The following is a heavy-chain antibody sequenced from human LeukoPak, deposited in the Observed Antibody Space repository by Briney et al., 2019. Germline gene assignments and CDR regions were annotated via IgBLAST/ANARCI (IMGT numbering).Heavy chain of an antibody. CDR3: ARGPLPRIAVPGLRKDPFDY. CDR2: INPTSGST. J-gene: IGHJ4*02. D-gene: IGHD6-19*01. CDR1: GYTFTSYY. Sequence: ASVKVSCKASGYTFTSYYLHWVRQAPGQGLEWMGIINPTSGSTTYAQRFQGRVTMTRDTSTTTVYMELSSLRSEDTAIYYCARGPLPRIAVPGLRKDPFDYWGQGTLVTVSS. V-gene: IGHV1-46*01.